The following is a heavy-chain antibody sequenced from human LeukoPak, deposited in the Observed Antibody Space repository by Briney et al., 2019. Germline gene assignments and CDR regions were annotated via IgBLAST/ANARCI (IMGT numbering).Heavy chain of an antibody. J-gene: IGHJ4*02. V-gene: IGHV3-20*04. D-gene: IGHD2-2*01. Sequence: GGSLRLSCTASGFAFDEHGMSWVRQVPGKGLEWVSGINWSGGSTGYADPLRGRFTISRDNAKNSLYLQMDSLRAEDTALYYCARAPITSPFHFDYWGQGTLVTVSS. CDR1: GFAFDEHG. CDR3: ARAPITSPFHFDY. CDR2: INWSGGST.